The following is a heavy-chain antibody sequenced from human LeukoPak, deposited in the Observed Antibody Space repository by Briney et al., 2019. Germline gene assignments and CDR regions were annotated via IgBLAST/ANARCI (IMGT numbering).Heavy chain of an antibody. CDR1: GGSISTSY. CDR2: IYYSGST. D-gene: IGHD2-15*01. V-gene: IGHV4-59*01. Sequence: SETLSLTCTVSGGSISTSYWSWIRQPPGKGLEWVGYIYYSGSTNYNPSLKSRVSISVDTSKNQFSLKLSSVTAADTAVYYCARGPQYCSDGSCYSYAFDIWGQGTVVTVSS. J-gene: IGHJ3*02. CDR3: ARGPQYCSDGSCYSYAFDI.